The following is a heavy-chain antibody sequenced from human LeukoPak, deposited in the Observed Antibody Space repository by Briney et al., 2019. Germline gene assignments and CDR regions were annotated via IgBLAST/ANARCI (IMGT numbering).Heavy chain of an antibody. CDR3: ARKPIVSSAWYYFDY. Sequence: ETLSLTCTVSGGSISSYYWSWIRQSPGKGLEWIGYIYNSGSTNYNPSLKSRVTMSVDTSKNQFSLKLSSVTAADTAVYYCARKPIVSSAWYYFDYWGQGTLVTVSS. D-gene: IGHD6-13*01. V-gene: IGHV4-59*12. CDR1: GGSISSYY. CDR2: IYNSGST. J-gene: IGHJ4*02.